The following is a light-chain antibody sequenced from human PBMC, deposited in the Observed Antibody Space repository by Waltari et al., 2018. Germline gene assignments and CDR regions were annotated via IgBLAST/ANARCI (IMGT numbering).Light chain of an antibody. CDR1: SSDVGGYNY. J-gene: IGLJ2*01. V-gene: IGLV2-8*01. Sequence: QSALTQPPSTSGSPGQSVTISCTGTSSDVGGYNYVSWYQQHPGKAPKLLIHEVTTRPSGVPARFSGSKSGNMASLTVSGLQTEDEAYYYCSSYAGSNTVVFGGGTKLTVL. CDR2: EVT. CDR3: SSYAGSNTVV.